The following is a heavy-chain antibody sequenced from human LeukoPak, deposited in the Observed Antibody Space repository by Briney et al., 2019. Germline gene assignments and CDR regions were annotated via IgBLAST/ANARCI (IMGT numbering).Heavy chain of an antibody. D-gene: IGHD3-10*01. CDR3: ARPKSRITYAFDI. Sequence: GESLKISCKGSGYSFTSYWIGWVRQMPGKGLEWMGIIYPGDSDTRYSPSFQGQVTISADKSIRTAYLPWSSLKASDTAMYCCARPKSRITYAFDIWGQGTMVTVSS. CDR1: GYSFTSYW. J-gene: IGHJ3*02. V-gene: IGHV5-51*01. CDR2: IYPGDSDT.